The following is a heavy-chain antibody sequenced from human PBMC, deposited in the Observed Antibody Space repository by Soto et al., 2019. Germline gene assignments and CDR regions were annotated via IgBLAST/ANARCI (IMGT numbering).Heavy chain of an antibody. V-gene: IGHV1-8*01. D-gene: IGHD5-18*01. J-gene: IGHJ4*02. CDR1: GYTFTIYD. Sequence: ASLKVTCKASGYTFTIYDINWVRQATGQGLEWMGWMNPNIGNTDYAQKFQGRVTMTANTSISTAYMELSSLRSEDTAVYYCARVLGGYSYGYDDWGQGTLVTVSS. CDR2: MNPNIGNT. CDR3: ARVLGGYSYGYDD.